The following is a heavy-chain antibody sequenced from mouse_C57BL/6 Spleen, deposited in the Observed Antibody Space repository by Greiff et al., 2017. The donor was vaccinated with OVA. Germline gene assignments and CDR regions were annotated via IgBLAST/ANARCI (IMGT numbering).Heavy chain of an antibody. CDR1: GYTFTDHT. Sequence: VKLMESDAELVKPGASVKISCKVSGYTFTDHTIHWMKQRPEQGLEWIGYIYPRDGSTKYNEKFKGKATLTADKSSSTAYMQLNSLTSEDSAVYFCARWGPYGSRSLDYWGQGTTLTVSS. J-gene: IGHJ2*01. CDR3: ARWGPYGSRSLDY. CDR2: IYPRDGST. V-gene: IGHV1-78*01. D-gene: IGHD1-1*01.